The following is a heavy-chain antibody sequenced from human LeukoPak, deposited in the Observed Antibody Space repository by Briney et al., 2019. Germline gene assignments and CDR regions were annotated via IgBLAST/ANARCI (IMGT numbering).Heavy chain of an antibody. V-gene: IGHV3-30*02. D-gene: IGHD2-15*01. J-gene: IGHJ1*01. CDR2: IRYDGSNK. Sequence: PGGSLRLSCAASGFTFSSYGMPWVRQAPGKGLEWVAFIRYDGSNKCYADSVKGRFTISRDNSKNTLYLQMNSLRAEDTAVYYCAKDRSRGAPRGGVYFQHWGQGTLVTVSS. CDR1: GFTFSSYG. CDR3: AKDRSRGAPRGGVYFQH.